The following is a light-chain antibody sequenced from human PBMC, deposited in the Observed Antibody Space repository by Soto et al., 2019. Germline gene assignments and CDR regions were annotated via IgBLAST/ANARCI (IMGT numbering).Light chain of an antibody. J-gene: IGLJ2*01. CDR2: DSN. Sequence: QSVLTQPPSVSAAPGQTVTISCSGSSSNIGNNYVSWYQQLPGTAPKLLIYDSNKRPSGIPDRFSGSKSGTSATLAITGLQSGDEADYYCATWDSSLTGEVFGGGTKLTVL. CDR3: ATWDSSLTGEV. V-gene: IGLV1-51*01. CDR1: SSNIGNNY.